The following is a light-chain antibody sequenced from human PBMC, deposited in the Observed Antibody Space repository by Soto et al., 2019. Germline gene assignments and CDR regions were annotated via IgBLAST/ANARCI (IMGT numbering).Light chain of an antibody. V-gene: IGKV3-20*01. J-gene: IGKJ1*01. CDR1: QTISTTY. CDR3: QPSGSSPRT. CDR2: RAS. Sequence: EIVLTQSPGTLSLSPGETATLSCRASQTISTTYLAWYQQKPGQAPRLLIYRASTRATGIPGRFSGSGSGTDFTLTVNRLEPEEFAVYYCQPSGSSPRTFGQGTKVDI.